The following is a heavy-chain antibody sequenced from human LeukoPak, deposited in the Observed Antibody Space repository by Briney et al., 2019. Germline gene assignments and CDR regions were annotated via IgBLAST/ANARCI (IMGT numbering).Heavy chain of an antibody. CDR3: ARSSSSWYSSFDY. J-gene: IGHJ4*02. CDR2: IYSSGST. D-gene: IGHD6-13*01. V-gene: IGHV4-39*01. CDR1: GASISSGSNY. Sequence: SETLSLTCSVSGASISSGSNYWGWIRQPPGKTLEWIGSIYSSGSTYYNPSLKSRVTISVDASKNQFSLKLSSVTAADTAVYYCARSSSSWYSSFDYWGQGTLVTVSS.